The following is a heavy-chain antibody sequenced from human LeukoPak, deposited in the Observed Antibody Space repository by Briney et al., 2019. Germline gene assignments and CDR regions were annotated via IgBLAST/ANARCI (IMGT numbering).Heavy chain of an antibody. CDR2: LDPEDGET. D-gene: IGHD6-13*01. Sequence: ASVKVSCKVSGYTLTELSMHWVRQAPGKGLEWMGGLDPEDGETIYAQKFQGRVTMTEDTSTDTAYMELSSLRSEDTAVYYCATFYSSSWYKLYYFDYWGQGTLVTVSS. J-gene: IGHJ4*02. CDR1: GYTLTELS. CDR3: ATFYSSSWYKLYYFDY. V-gene: IGHV1-24*01.